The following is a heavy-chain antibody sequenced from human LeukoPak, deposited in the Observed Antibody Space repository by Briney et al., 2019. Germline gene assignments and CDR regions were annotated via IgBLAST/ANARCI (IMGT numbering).Heavy chain of an antibody. D-gene: IGHD2-2*01. Sequence: GASVKVSCKASGYTFTSYAMLWVRQAPGQRLEWMGWINAGNGNTKYSQKFQDRVTITRDTSASTAYMELSSLRSEDTAVYYCAQTYCSSTRCYPGAFDIWGQGTMVTASS. V-gene: IGHV1-3*01. CDR2: INAGNGNT. CDR3: AQTYCSSTRCYPGAFDI. CDR1: GYTFTSYA. J-gene: IGHJ3*02.